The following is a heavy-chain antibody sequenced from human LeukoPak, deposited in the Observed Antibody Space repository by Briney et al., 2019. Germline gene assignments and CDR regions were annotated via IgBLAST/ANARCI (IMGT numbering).Heavy chain of an antibody. CDR1: GGSFSGYF. CDR2: MNHSGST. CDR3: ARVGGYQLLPYYYYYYMDV. J-gene: IGHJ6*03. D-gene: IGHD2-2*01. Sequence: SETLSLTCAVYGGSFSGYFWTWIRQPPGKGLEWIGEMNHSGSTNYNPSLKSRVTISVDTSKNQFSLKLSSVSAADTAVYYCARVGGYQLLPYYYYYYMDVWGKGTTVTVSS. V-gene: IGHV4-34*01.